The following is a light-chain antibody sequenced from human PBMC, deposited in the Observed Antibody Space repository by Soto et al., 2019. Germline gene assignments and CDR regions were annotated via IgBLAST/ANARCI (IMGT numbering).Light chain of an antibody. CDR1: SSNVGSNY. CDR2: RNN. Sequence: QAVVTQPPSASGTPGQMVTISCSGSSSNVGSNYVYWYQQLPGTAPKLLIYRNNNRPSGVRDRFSGSKYGTSASLAISGLRSEDEADYYCAAWDDSLRRVFGGGTKLTVL. V-gene: IGLV1-47*01. CDR3: AAWDDSLRRV. J-gene: IGLJ2*01.